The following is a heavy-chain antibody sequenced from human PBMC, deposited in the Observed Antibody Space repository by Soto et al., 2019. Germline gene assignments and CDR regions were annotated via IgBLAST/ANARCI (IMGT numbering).Heavy chain of an antibody. D-gene: IGHD3-9*01. V-gene: IGHV3-74*01. CDR1: GFLFNTYW. CDR2: IKSDGSST. Sequence: EVQLVESGGGLVQPGGSLRLSCAASGFLFNTYWMFWVRQAPRKGLLWVSRIKSDGSSTNYADSVKGRFTISRDNAKNTLYLQMTNLRAEDTAVYYCAIGGGDYNYLDYWGQGILVTVSS. J-gene: IGHJ4*02. CDR3: AIGGGDYNYLDY.